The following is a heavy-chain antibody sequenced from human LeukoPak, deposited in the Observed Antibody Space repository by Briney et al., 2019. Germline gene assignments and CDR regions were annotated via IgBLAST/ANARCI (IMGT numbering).Heavy chain of an antibody. CDR3: AREGQYSGYDVDFDY. Sequence: SVKVSCKASGDNFSSYVITWVRQAPGQGLEWMGRIIPTLDVANFAQKFKGRVTITADKFTNTAHLELSSLRSEDTAVYYCAREGQYSGYDVDFDYWGQGTLVTVSS. CDR1: GDNFSSYV. J-gene: IGHJ4*02. CDR2: IIPTLDVA. V-gene: IGHV1-69*04. D-gene: IGHD5-12*01.